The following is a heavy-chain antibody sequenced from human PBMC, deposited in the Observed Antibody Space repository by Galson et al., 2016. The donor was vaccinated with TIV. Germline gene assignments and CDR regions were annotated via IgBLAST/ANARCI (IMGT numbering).Heavy chain of an antibody. CDR2: VYYDGTT. D-gene: IGHD3-16*02. CDR1: GGSVSSSTHF. Sequence: ATLSLTCTVSGGSVSSSTHFWAWVRQPPGEGLEWIGTVYYDGTTYTNPSLKSPVTLSVDSSKNQISLKLSSVTAADTAIYFCARHGPWSFYFDFWGQGTLVTVSS. J-gene: IGHJ4*02. CDR3: ARHGPWSFYFDF. V-gene: IGHV4-39*01.